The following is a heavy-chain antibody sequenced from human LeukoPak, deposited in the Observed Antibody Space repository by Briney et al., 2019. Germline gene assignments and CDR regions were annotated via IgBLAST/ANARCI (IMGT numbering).Heavy chain of an antibody. J-gene: IGHJ4*02. D-gene: IGHD3-10*01. V-gene: IGHV3-21*01. Sequence: GGSLRLSCAASGFTFSSDSINCGRQAPGKELVWVSSISSSSSCIYYADSVKGRFTISRDNAKNSLYLQMTSLRAEDTAVYYCASDRLLWFGEAPDYWGQGTLVTVSS. CDR1: GFTFSSDS. CDR2: ISSSSSCI. CDR3: ASDRLLWFGEAPDY.